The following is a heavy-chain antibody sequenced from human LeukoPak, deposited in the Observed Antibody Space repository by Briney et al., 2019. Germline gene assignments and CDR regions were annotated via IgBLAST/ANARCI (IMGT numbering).Heavy chain of an antibody. V-gene: IGHV3-20*04. CDR3: ARPNRDYYDSSGYYYYWYFDL. J-gene: IGHJ2*01. D-gene: IGHD3-22*01. CDR2: INWNGGST. CDR1: GFTFDDYG. Sequence: GGSLRLSCAASGFTFDDYGMSWVRQAPGKGLEWVSGINWNGGSTGYADSVKGRFTISRDNAKNSLYLQMNSLRAEDTALYYCARPNRDYYDSSGYYYYWYFDLWGRGTLVTVSS.